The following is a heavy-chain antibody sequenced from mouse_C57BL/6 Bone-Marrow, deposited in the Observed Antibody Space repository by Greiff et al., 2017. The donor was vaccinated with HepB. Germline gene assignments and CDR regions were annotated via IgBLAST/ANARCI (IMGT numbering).Heavy chain of an antibody. V-gene: IGHV14-4*01. CDR1: GFNIKDDY. J-gene: IGHJ2*01. CDR3: TTYYPYNFDD. CDR2: IDPENGDT. D-gene: IGHD1-1*01. Sequence: VQLQQSGAELVRPGASVKLSCTASGFNIKDDYMHWVKQRPEQGLEWIGWIDPENGDTEYASKFQGKATITADTSSNTAYLQRSSLTSEDTAVYYCTTYYPYNFDDWGQGTTLTVSS.